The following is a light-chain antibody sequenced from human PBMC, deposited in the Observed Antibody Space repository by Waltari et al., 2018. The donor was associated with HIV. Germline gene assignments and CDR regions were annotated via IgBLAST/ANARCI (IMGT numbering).Light chain of an antibody. CDR3: QQYGSSPLT. CDR2: GAS. CDR1: QGVSTSN. V-gene: IGKV3-20*01. Sequence: EIVLTQSPGTLPLSPGDTATHSCRASQGVSTSNLVWYQQKPGQPPRLLMYGASTRASGIPDRFTGSGSGTDFTLTISRLEPEDFAVYYCQQYGSSPLTFGGGTKVEIK. J-gene: IGKJ4*01.